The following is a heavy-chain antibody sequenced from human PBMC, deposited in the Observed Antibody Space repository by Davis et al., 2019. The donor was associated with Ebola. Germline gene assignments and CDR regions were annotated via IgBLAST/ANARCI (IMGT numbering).Heavy chain of an antibody. V-gene: IGHV3-72*01. CDR1: GFTFSDHY. D-gene: IGHD5-18*01. Sequence: PGGSLRLSCAASGFTFSDHYMDWVRQAPGKGLEWVGRTRNKANSYTTEYAASVKGRFTISRDDSKNSHYLQMNSLKTEDTAVYYCARGSVGTAFRAFDIWGQGTMVTVSS. CDR3: ARGSVGTAFRAFDI. J-gene: IGHJ3*02. CDR2: TRNKANSYTT.